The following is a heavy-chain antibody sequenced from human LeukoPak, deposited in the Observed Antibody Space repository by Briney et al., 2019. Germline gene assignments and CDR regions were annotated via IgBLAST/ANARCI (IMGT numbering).Heavy chain of an antibody. CDR2: IYYSGST. CDR3: ARAPGYCSSTSCYTGDAFDI. CDR1: GGYISSGGYY. J-gene: IGHJ3*02. D-gene: IGHD2-2*02. Sequence: PSETLSLTCTVSGGYISSGGYYWSWIRQHPGKGLEWIGYIYYSGSTYYNPSLKSRVTISVDTSKNQFSLKLSSVTAADTAVYYCARAPGYCSSTSCYTGDAFDIWGQGTMVTVSS. V-gene: IGHV4-31*03.